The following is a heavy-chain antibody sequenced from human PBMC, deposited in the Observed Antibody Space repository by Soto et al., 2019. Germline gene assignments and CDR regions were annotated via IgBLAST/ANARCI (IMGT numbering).Heavy chain of an antibody. V-gene: IGHV4-59*01. CDR3: TRDGDGRMTTNPYYYYGMDV. Sequence: PSETLSLTCTVSGGSISGYYWSWIRQPPGKGLEWIGNVYYSGDAKYNPSVKRRVSISVDTSKNQFSLNLSSVTAADTAVYYCTRDGDGRMTTNPYYYYGMDVWGPGITVTVSS. CDR2: VYYSGDA. J-gene: IGHJ6*02. D-gene: IGHD2-21*02. CDR1: GGSISGYY.